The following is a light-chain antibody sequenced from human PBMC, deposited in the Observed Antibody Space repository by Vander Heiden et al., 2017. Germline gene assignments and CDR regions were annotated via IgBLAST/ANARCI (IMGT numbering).Light chain of an antibody. V-gene: IGKV3-11*01. CDR3: QQRSNWPPGYT. Sequence: EIVLTQSPATLSLSPGERATLSCRASQSVSSYLAWYQQKPGQAPRLLIYDASNRATGIPARFSGSGSGTDFTLTISSLEPEDFAVYYCQQRSNWPPGYTFGKGTKVEIK. J-gene: IGKJ2*01. CDR1: QSVSSY. CDR2: DAS.